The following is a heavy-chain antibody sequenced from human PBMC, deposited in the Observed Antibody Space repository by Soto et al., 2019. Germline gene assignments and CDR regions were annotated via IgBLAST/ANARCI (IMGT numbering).Heavy chain of an antibody. V-gene: IGHV1-8*01. CDR3: ARWWDYNWNYGPPYNWFDP. J-gene: IGHJ5*02. CDR1: GYTFTSYD. D-gene: IGHD1-7*01. Sequence: QVQLVQSGAEVKKPGASVKVSCKASGYTFTSYDINWVRQATGQGLEWMGWMNPNSGNTGYAQKFQGRVTMTRNTSISTAYMELSSLRSEDTAVYYCARWWDYNWNYGPPYNWFDPWGQGTLVTVSS. CDR2: MNPNSGNT.